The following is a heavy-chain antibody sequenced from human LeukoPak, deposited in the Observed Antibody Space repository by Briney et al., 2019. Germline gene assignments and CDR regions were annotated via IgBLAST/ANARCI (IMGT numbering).Heavy chain of an antibody. Sequence: GGSLRLSCAASGFTFSSYAMHWVRQAPGKGLEWVAVISYDGSNKYYADSVKGRFTISRDNSKNTLYLQMNSLRAEDTAAYYCARDGRYYDFWSGFREGLYCYYYGMDVWGQGTTVTVSS. V-gene: IGHV3-30-3*01. CDR3: ARDGRYYDFWSGFREGLYCYYYGMDV. CDR1: GFTFSSYA. J-gene: IGHJ6*02. D-gene: IGHD3-3*01. CDR2: ISYDGSNK.